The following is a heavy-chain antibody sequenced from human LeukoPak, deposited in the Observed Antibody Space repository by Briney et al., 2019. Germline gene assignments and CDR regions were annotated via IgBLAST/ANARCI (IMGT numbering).Heavy chain of an antibody. V-gene: IGHV4-39*01. J-gene: IGHJ4*02. CDR1: GGSISSSSYY. Sequence: SETLSLTCTVPGGSISSSSYYWGWIRQPPGKGLEWIGSIYYSGSTYYNPSLKSRVTISVDTSKNQFSLKLSSMTAADTAVYYCARHDGGSYFDYWGQGTLVTVSS. D-gene: IGHD2-15*01. CDR2: IYYSGST. CDR3: ARHDGGSYFDY.